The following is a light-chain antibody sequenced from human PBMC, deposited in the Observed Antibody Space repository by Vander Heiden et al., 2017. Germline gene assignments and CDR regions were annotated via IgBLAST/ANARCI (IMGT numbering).Light chain of an antibody. CDR2: GNS. CDR3: QSYDSSLSGSMV. CDR1: SSNIGAGYD. J-gene: IGLJ3*02. Sequence: QSLLTQPPSVSGAPGQRVTISCTGSSSNIGAGYDVHWYQQLPGTAPKLLIYGNSNRPSGVPDRFSGSKSGTSASLAITGLQAEDEADYDCQSYDSSLSGSMVFGGGTKLTVL. V-gene: IGLV1-40*01.